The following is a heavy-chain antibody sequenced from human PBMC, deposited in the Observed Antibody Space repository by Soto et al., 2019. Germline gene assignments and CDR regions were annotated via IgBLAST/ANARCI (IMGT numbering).Heavy chain of an antibody. D-gene: IGHD1-7*01. CDR1: GFSLSTSGVG. Sequence: QITLKESGPTLVKPTQTLTLTCTFSGFSLSTSGVGVGWIRQPPGKALEWLALIYWDDDKRYSPSLKSRLTRAKDTPKHQVALTITTMAPVDTDTYSGAHRRTKVPPAVWGQGTTVAVSS. CDR3: AHRRTKVPPAV. CDR2: IYWDDDK. V-gene: IGHV2-5*02. J-gene: IGHJ6*02.